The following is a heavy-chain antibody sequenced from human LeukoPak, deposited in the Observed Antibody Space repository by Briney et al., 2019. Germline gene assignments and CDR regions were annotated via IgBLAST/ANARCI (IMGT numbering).Heavy chain of an antibody. Sequence: ASVKVSCKASGYTFTSYGISGVRQAPGQGLEWMGWISAYTGDTNYAQRLQGRVTLTTDTSTSTAYMELRSLRSDDTAVYYCAKGWELEGWGQGTLVTVSS. D-gene: IGHD1-7*01. CDR1: GYTFTSYG. CDR3: AKGWELEG. CDR2: ISAYTGDT. V-gene: IGHV1-18*01. J-gene: IGHJ4*02.